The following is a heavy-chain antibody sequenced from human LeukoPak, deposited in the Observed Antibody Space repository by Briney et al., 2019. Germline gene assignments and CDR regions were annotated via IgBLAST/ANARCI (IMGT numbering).Heavy chain of an antibody. J-gene: IGHJ4*02. D-gene: IGHD7-27*01. CDR2: IKSKTDGGTT. CDR1: GFTFSNAW. V-gene: IGHV3-15*07. Sequence: GGSLRLSCAASGFTFSNAWMNWVRQAPGKGLEWVGRIKSKTDGGTTDHAAPVKGRFTISRDDSKNTLYLQMNSLKTEDTAVYYCTTDHPNYWGSPDYWGQGTLVTVSS. CDR3: TTDHPNYWGSPDY.